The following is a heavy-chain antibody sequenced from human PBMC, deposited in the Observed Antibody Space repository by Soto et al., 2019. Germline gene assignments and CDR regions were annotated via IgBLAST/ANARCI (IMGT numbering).Heavy chain of an antibody. CDR1: GATFCNSG. Sequence: GWSLRLSCAASGATFCNSGVNGVRKAPGKGLEWVAVLSADVNNKFCADSVRGRFTVSRDNSKDTMYLQMDRLRAEHTAVSYCARGFARWSPFDYWGQGTLVTVSS. V-gene: IGHV3-30*14. J-gene: IGHJ4*02. D-gene: IGHD2-15*01. CDR2: LSADVNNK. CDR3: ARGFARWSPFDY.